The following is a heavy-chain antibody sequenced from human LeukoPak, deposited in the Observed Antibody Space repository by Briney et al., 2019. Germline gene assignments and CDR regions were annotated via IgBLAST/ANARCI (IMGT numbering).Heavy chain of an antibody. CDR3: ARAPALNVDIEGFQKYYYYYMDV. CDR1: GYTFTSYY. V-gene: IGHV1-46*01. CDR2: INPSGGST. Sequence: GASVKVSCKASGYTFTSYYMHWVRQAPGQGLEWMGIINPSGGSTSYAQKFQGRVTMTRDTSTSTVYMELSSLRSEDTAVYYCARAPALNVDIEGFQKYYYYYMDVWGKGTTVTISS. J-gene: IGHJ6*03. D-gene: IGHD5-12*01.